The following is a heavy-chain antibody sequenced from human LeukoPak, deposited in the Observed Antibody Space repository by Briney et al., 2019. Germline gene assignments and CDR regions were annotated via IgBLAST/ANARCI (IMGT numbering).Heavy chain of an antibody. D-gene: IGHD3-22*01. CDR3: ARDPMFDSSGYYQKQGSVCMDV. CDR2: ISAYNGNT. CDR1: GYTFTSYG. J-gene: IGHJ6*02. Sequence: ASVKVSCKASGYTFTSYGISWVRRAPGQGLEWMGWISAYNGNTNYAQKLQGRVTMTTDTSTSTAYMELRSLRSDDTAVYYCARDPMFDSSGYYQKQGSVCMDVWGQGTTVTVSS. V-gene: IGHV1-18*01.